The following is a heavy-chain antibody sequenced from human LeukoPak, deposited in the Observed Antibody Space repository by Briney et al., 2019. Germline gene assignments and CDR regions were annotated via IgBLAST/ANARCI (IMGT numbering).Heavy chain of an antibody. D-gene: IGHD2-2*01. CDR2: IYHSGST. J-gene: IGHJ5*02. CDR3: ARGSRNIVVVPAVSGGWFDP. Sequence: SETLSLTCAVSGGSISSGGYSWSWIRQPPGKGLEWIGYIYHSGSTYYNPSLKSRVTISVDRSKNQFSLKLSSVTAADTAVYYCARGSRNIVVVPAVSGGWFDPWGQGTLVTASS. V-gene: IGHV4-30-2*01. CDR1: GGSISSGGYS.